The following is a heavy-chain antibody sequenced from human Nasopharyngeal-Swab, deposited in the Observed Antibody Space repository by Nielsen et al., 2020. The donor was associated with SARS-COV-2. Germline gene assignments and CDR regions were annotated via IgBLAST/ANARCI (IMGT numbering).Heavy chain of an antibody. CDR2: INPSGGST. D-gene: IGHD6-19*01. V-gene: IGHV1-46*01. CDR1: GYTFTNHF. J-gene: IGHJ2*01. CDR3: ATSPAVAGTNWYFDL. Sequence: ASVKVSCKASGYTFTNHFMHWVRQAPGQGLEWMGMINPSGGSTGYAQNFQGRVTVTRDTSTSTVYMELSSLSSEDTAVYYCATSPAVAGTNWYFDLWGRGTLVTVSS.